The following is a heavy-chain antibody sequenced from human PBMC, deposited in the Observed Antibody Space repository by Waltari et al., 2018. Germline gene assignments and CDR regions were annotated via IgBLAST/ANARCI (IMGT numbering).Heavy chain of an antibody. CDR1: EYTFTKYS. CDR2: IHGGNGNT. V-gene: IGHV1-3*01. D-gene: IGHD3-3*01. CDR3: AKTQYDFWSAYFDY. Sequence: QVYLVQSGPELKKPGASVKVSCKASEYTFTKYSLHWVRQAAGKGLEWMGAIHGGNGNTKYSKKFQDRLSISQDTSATTVYMELSSLTSEDTAVYYCAKTQYDFWSAYFDYWGQGTLVTVSS. J-gene: IGHJ4*02.